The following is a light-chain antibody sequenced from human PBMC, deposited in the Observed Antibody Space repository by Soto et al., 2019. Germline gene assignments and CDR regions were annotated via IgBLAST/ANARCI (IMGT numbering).Light chain of an antibody. V-gene: IGKV1-5*01. CDR3: QQRTRWPMT. CDR2: DGS. CDR1: QNINKW. J-gene: IGKJ5*01. Sequence: DIQMTPSPSPLSASVGDTVTITCRASQNINKWLAWYQQKPGKAPKFLVYDGSVLASGVPSRFSGSGFGTEFTLTITSLQPDDFATYYCQQRTRWPMTFGQGTRLEIK.